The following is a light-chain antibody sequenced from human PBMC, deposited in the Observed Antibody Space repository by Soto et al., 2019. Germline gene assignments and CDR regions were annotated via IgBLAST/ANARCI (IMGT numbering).Light chain of an antibody. Sequence: QPVLTQPPSVSGAPGQRVTISCTGGSSNIGAGYDVHWYQHLPGTAPKLLIYGNSNRPSGVPDRFSGSKSGTSASLAITGLQAEDEADYYCQSYDSSLSGYVFGTGTKLTVL. J-gene: IGLJ1*01. CDR1: SSNIGAGYD. CDR2: GNS. V-gene: IGLV1-40*01. CDR3: QSYDSSLSGYV.